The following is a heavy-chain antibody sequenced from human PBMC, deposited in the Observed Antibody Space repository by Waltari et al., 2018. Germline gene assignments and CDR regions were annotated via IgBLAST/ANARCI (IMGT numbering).Heavy chain of an antibody. CDR3: SRRLRGWGKYGMDV. CDR1: GFSFGGLA. J-gene: IGHJ6*02. Sequence: VQLVESGGALVQPGRSLRLSCSGSGFSFGGLALNWVRQAAGKGLEGKSLVRTEAYGGTTEYAASVRGRFIISRDDSENTAYLQMNSLTVDDAGVYYCSRRLRGWGKYGMDVWGQGTTVTVSS. CDR2: VRTEAYGGTT. D-gene: IGHD3-16*01. V-gene: IGHV3-49*04.